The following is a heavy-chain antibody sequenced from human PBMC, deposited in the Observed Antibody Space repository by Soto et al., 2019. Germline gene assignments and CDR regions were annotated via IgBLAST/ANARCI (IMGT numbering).Heavy chain of an antibody. CDR3: ANPQTVVVAGYFDY. D-gene: IGHD6-19*01. CDR1: GDTFSSYA. CDR2: ISGSGGST. V-gene: IGHV3-23*01. Sequence: GGSRSLYCAASGDTFSSYAMNWVRQAPGKGLEWVSAISGSGGSTYYADSVKGRFTISRDNSKNTLYLQMNSLRAEDTAVYYCANPQTVVVAGYFDYWGQGTLVTVFS. J-gene: IGHJ4*02.